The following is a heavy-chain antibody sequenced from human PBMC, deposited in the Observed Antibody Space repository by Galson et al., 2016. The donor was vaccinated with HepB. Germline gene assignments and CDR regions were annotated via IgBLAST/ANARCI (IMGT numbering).Heavy chain of an antibody. Sequence: SLRLSCAASGFNFGGQYMHWVRQAPGKGPVWVSRINSDGTITNYADFVEGRFTISRDNAKNTLYLQMNSLKVEDTAVYYCTSYNLGSPLWGQGTLVTVSS. CDR3: TSYNLGSPL. CDR1: GFNFGGQY. J-gene: IGHJ1*01. V-gene: IGHV3-74*01. CDR2: INSDGTIT. D-gene: IGHD3-16*01.